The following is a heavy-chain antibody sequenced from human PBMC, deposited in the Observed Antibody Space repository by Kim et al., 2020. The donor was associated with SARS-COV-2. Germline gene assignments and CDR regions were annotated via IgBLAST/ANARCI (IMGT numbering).Heavy chain of an antibody. Sequence: ADSVKGRFTISRDNAKNSLYLQMNSLRAEDTALYYCAKDMRSGWAEGLDYWGQGTLVTVSS. V-gene: IGHV3-9*01. J-gene: IGHJ4*02. CDR3: AKDMRSGWAEGLDY. D-gene: IGHD6-19*01.